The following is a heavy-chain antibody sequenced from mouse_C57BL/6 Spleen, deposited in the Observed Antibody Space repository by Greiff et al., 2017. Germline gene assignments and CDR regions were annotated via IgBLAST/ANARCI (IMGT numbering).Heavy chain of an antibody. CDR2: IRNKANGYTT. Sequence: EVMLVESGGGLVQPGGSLSLSCAASGFTFTDYYMSWVRQPPGKALEWLGFIRNKANGYTTAYSASVKGRFTISRDNSQSILYLQMNALRAEDSATYYCARYNYYGSSYGSYAMDYWGQGTSVTVSS. V-gene: IGHV7-3*01. J-gene: IGHJ4*01. D-gene: IGHD1-1*01. CDR3: ARYNYYGSSYGSYAMDY. CDR1: GFTFTDYY.